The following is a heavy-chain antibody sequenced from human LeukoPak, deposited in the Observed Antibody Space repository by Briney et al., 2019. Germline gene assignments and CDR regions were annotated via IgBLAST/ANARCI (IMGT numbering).Heavy chain of an antibody. V-gene: IGHV4-39*01. CDR1: GGSIRSSYYY. J-gene: IGHJ4*02. Sequence: PSETLSLTCTVSGGSIRSSYYYWGWIRQPPGKGLEWIGSIYDSGSTYYNPSLKSRVTISVDTSKNQFSLKLNSVTAADTAVYYCARGGPHGGYSYGYPFDYWGQGTLVTVSS. CDR3: ARGGPHGGYSYGYPFDY. CDR2: IYDSGST. D-gene: IGHD5-18*01.